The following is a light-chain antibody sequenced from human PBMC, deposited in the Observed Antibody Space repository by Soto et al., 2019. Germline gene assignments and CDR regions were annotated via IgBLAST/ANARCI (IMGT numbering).Light chain of an antibody. CDR1: NSDVGGYNY. J-gene: IGLJ1*01. V-gene: IGLV2-8*01. CDR3: SSYAGSNNFV. CDR2: EVI. Sequence: QSALTQPPSASGSTGQSVTISCTGANSDVGGYNYVSWYQQHPGKAPKLIIYEVIKRPSGVPDRFSGSKSGNTASLTVSGLQAEDESDYYCSSYAGSNNFVFGTGTKVTVL.